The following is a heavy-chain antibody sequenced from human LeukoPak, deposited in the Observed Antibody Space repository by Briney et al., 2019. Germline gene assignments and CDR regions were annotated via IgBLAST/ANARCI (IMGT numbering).Heavy chain of an antibody. J-gene: IGHJ4*02. CDR1: GYSISSGYY. CDR2: IYHSGST. Sequence: PSQTLSLTCTVSGYSISSGYYWGWIRQPPGKGLEWIGSIYHSGSTYYNPSLKSRVTISVDTSKNQFSLKLSSVTAADTAVYYCARDEANQVDYWGQGTLVTVSS. V-gene: IGHV4-38-2*02. CDR3: ARDEANQVDY. D-gene: IGHD4/OR15-4a*01.